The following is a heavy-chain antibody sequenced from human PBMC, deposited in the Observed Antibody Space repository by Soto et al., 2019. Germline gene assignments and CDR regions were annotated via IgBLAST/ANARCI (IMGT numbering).Heavy chain of an antibody. CDR3: ARDGGRHSGGIDY. CDR2: IIPIFGTA. D-gene: IGHD1-26*01. Sequence: QVQLVQSGAEVKKPGSSVKVSCKASGGTFSSYSINWVRRAPGQGLEWMGEIIPIFGTANYVQKFQGRVTITADESTSTAYMELSSLRSEDTAVYYCARDGGRHSGGIDYWGQGTLVTVSS. CDR1: GGTFSSYS. J-gene: IGHJ4*02. V-gene: IGHV1-69*01.